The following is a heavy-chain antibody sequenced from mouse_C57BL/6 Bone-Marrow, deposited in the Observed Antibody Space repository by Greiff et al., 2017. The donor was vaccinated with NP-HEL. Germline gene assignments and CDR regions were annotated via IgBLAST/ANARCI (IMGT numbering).Heavy chain of an antibody. CDR1: GYTFTDYE. Sequence: VKLQESGAELVRPGASVTLSCKASGYTFTDYEMHWVKQTPVHGLEWIGAIDPETGGTAYNQKFKGKAILTADKSSSTAYMELRSLTSEDSAVYYGTTYYDYGTYFDYWGQGTTLPVSP. CDR3: TTYYDYGTYFDY. D-gene: IGHD2-4*01. CDR2: IDPETGGT. J-gene: IGHJ2*01. V-gene: IGHV1-15*01.